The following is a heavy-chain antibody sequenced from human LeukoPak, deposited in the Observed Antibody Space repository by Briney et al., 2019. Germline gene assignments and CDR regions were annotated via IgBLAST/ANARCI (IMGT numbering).Heavy chain of an antibody. CDR1: GFTFSTYS. V-gene: IGHV3-21*01. CDR3: VRHRSASDY. CDR2: ISPSSTYI. D-gene: IGHD3-10*01. J-gene: IGHJ4*02. Sequence: GGSLRLSCAASGFTFSTYSMNWVRQAPGKGLEWVSSISPSSTYIYYADSLKGRITISRDNAKNSLYLQMNSLRAEDTAVYYCVRHRSASDYWGQGALVTVSS.